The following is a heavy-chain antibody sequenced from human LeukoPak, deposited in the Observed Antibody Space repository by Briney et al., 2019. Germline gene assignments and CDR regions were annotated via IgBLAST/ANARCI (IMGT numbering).Heavy chain of an antibody. CDR3: ARDRSRWELPTLDY. CDR2: ITSSGDTI. CDR1: GFTFSDYY. V-gene: IGHV3-11*01. Sequence: PGGSLRLSCAAPGFTFSDYYMSWIRQAPGKGLEWVSYITSSGDTIYNADSVKGRFTISRDNAKNSLYLQMNSLRAEDTAVYYCARDRSRWELPTLDYWGQGTLVTVSS. D-gene: IGHD1-26*01. J-gene: IGHJ4*02.